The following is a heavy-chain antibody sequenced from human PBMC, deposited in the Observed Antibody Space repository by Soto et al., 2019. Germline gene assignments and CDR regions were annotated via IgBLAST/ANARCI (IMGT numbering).Heavy chain of an antibody. CDR2: IYPGDSDT. V-gene: IGHV5-51*01. CDR3: ARQSTLYCGGDCYHPSFDY. J-gene: IGHJ4*02. Sequence: GESLKISCKGSGYSFTSYWIGWVRQMPGKGLEWMGIIYPGDSDTRYSPSFQGKVTISADKSNSTAYLQWRSLKASDTAMYYCARQSTLYCGGDCYHPSFDYWCQGTLVTVSS. CDR1: GYSFTSYW. D-gene: IGHD2-21*02.